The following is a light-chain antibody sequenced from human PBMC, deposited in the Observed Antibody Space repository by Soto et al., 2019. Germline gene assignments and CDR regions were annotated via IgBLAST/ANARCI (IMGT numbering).Light chain of an antibody. CDR3: QQYNSYS. Sequence: ASQSISNWLAWYQQKPGTAPKLLIYHASTLESGVPPKFGCSGSVTEFSLTISSLQPDDFATYYCQQYNSYSFGQGTKVDIK. V-gene: IGKV1-5*01. CDR1: QSISNW. J-gene: IGKJ1*01. CDR2: HAS.